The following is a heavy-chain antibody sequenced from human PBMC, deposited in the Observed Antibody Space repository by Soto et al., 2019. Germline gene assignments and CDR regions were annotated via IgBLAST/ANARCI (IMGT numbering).Heavy chain of an antibody. CDR1: GYPFTGYY. Sequence: SVKVSCKASGYPFTGYYMHWVRQAPGQGLEWMGWINPNSGGTNYAQKFQGRVTMTRDTSISTAYMELSRLRSDDTAVYYCARGLISSVSVQRTSPEYNPNWFDPWGQGTLVTVSS. D-gene: IGHD1-1*01. J-gene: IGHJ5*02. CDR2: INPNSGGT. V-gene: IGHV1-2*02. CDR3: ARGLISSVSVQRTSPEYNPNWFDP.